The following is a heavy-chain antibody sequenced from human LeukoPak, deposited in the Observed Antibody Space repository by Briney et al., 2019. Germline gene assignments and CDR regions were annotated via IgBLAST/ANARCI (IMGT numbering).Heavy chain of an antibody. CDR1: GGSIIDTNYF. J-gene: IGHJ4*02. Sequence: SETLSLTCTVSGGSIIDTNYFWGWIRQPPGKGLEWVGSIYYRRNTYYRPSLKTRVTLFVDTSKNHFSLKLSSVTAADTAIYYCARRKVAAEVDYWGQGTLVTVSS. CDR2: IYYRRNT. V-gene: IGHV4-39*02. D-gene: IGHD6-13*01. CDR3: ARRKVAAEVDY.